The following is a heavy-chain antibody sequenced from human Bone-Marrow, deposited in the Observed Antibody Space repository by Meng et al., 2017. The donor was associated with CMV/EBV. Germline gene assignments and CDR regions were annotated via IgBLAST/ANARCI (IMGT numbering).Heavy chain of an antibody. Sequence: SETLSLTCTVTGDSLTSGDYYWGWIRQPPGKGLEWIGYIYSYGDTYYNPSLKSRPHISIDMSKNQLSLNLTSMTAADTAFYYCARDGCTDSSCYPWGQGTLVTVSS. CDR2: IYSYGDT. J-gene: IGHJ5*02. CDR1: GDSLTSGDYY. V-gene: IGHV4-30-4*01. D-gene: IGHD2-21*01. CDR3: ARDGCTDSSCYP.